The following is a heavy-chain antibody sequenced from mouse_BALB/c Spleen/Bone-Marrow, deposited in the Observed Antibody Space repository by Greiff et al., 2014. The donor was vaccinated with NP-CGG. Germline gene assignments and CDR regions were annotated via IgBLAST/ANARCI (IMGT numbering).Heavy chain of an antibody. CDR2: INPYNGAT. D-gene: IGHD2-1*01. V-gene: IGHV1-18*01. Sequence: EVQLQQSGPELVKPGASVKISCKPSGYSFTGYFIHWVKQSHVKSLEWIGHINPYNGATNYNQNFKDKASLTVDKSSSTAYMELHSLTSEDSAVYYCARRRGNYEVGYWGQGTSVTVSS. J-gene: IGHJ4*01. CDR1: GYSFTGYF. CDR3: ARRRGNYEVGY.